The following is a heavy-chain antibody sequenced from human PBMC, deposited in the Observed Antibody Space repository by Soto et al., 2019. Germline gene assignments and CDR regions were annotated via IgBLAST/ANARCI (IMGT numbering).Heavy chain of an antibody. CDR3: ARVSRRLHYYDSTYDY. CDR2: ISYDGSNK. J-gene: IGHJ4*02. Sequence: GGSLRLSCAASGFTFSSYGMHWVRQAPGKGLEWVAVISYDGSNKYYADSVKGRFTISRDNSKNTLYLQMNSLRAEDTAVYYCARVSRRLHYYDSTYDYWGPGTLVTV. D-gene: IGHD3-22*01. CDR1: GFTFSSYG. V-gene: IGHV3-30-3*01.